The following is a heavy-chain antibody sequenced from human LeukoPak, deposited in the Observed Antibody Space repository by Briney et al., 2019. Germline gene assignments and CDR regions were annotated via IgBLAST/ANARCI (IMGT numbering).Heavy chain of an antibody. J-gene: IGHJ4*02. D-gene: IGHD6-13*01. CDR1: GGSISGYY. CDR2: IYYSGST. CDR3: ARGRSSPRY. Sequence: PSETLSLTCTVSGGSISGYYWSWIRQPPGKGLEWIGYIYYSGSTYYNPSLKSRVTISVDTSKNQFSLKLSSVTAADTAVYYCARGRSSPRYWGQGTLVTVSS. V-gene: IGHV4-59*12.